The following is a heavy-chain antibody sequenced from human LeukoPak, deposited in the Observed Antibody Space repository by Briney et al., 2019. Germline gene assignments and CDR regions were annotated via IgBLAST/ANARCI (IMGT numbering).Heavy chain of an antibody. CDR1: GFTLSSYS. CDR2: ISSSSSYI. J-gene: IGHJ5*02. Sequence: PGGSLRLSCAASGFTLSSYSMNWVRQAPGKGLEWVSSISSSSSYIYYADSVKGRFTISRDNAKNSLYLQMNSLRAEDTAVYYCARDTTRRIVGAPLGPWGQGTLVTVSS. D-gene: IGHD1-26*01. CDR3: ARDTTRRIVGAPLGP. V-gene: IGHV3-21*01.